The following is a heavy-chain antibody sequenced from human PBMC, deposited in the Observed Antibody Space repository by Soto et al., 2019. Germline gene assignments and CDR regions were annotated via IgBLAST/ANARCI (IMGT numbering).Heavy chain of an antibody. J-gene: IGHJ6*03. CDR2: ISSSSSYI. Sequence: EVQLVESGGGLVKPGGSLRLSCAASGFTFSSYSMNSVRQAPGKGLEWASSISSSSSYIYYADSVKGRFTISGANAKNSLYLQMSILRAEDTAVYYCARDQRSGGYYMDVWGKGTTVTVSS. V-gene: IGHV3-21*01. CDR3: ARDQRSGGYYMDV. D-gene: IGHD1-1*01. CDR1: GFTFSSYS.